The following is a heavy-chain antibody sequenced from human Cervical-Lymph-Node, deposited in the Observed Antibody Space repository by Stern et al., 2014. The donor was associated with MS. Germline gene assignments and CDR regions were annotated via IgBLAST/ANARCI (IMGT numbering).Heavy chain of an antibody. CDR2: IAASNGNT. Sequence: QVQLMQSGAEVKKPGASVKVSCKASGYTFATFAVHWVRQAPGQRLEWMGWIAASNGNTKYSQKFQDRLTFTRDTSANTVYMELSSLRSEDTAVYFCARGRGVVLAASYFDYWGQGTLLTVSS. D-gene: IGHD2-15*01. V-gene: IGHV1-3*01. CDR3: ARGRGVVLAASYFDY. J-gene: IGHJ4*02. CDR1: GYTFATFA.